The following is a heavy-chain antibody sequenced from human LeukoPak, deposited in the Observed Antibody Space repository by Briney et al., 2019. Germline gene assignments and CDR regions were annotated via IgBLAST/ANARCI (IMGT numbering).Heavy chain of an antibody. V-gene: IGHV3-73*01. D-gene: IGHD6-19*01. CDR3: TTYRSGHY. Sequence: GGSLRLSCEASGFTLGGSDIHWVRQASGKGLEWVGRITTKASNYATAYGASVKGRFTISRDDSENAAYLQMNSLKTEDTAVYYCTTYRSGHYWGQGTLVTVSS. CDR2: ITTKASNYAT. J-gene: IGHJ4*02. CDR1: GFTLGGSD.